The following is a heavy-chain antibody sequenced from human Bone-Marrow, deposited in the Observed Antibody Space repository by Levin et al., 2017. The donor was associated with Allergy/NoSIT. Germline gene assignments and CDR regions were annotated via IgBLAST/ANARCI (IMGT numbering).Heavy chain of an antibody. CDR3: AKGGDMDV. CDR1: GFSFSTYG. D-gene: IGHD3-10*01. J-gene: IGHJ6*02. Sequence: GGSLRLSCAASGFSFSTYGIHWVRQAPGKGLEWVALITSDGNSKFFADSVKGRFTISRDNSKNTLHLQMDSLRPEDTAVYYCAKGGDMDVWGQGTTVTVSS. V-gene: IGHV3-30*18. CDR2: ITSDGNSK.